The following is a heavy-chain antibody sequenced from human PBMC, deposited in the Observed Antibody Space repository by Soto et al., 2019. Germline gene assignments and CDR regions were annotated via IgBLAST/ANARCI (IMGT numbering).Heavy chain of an antibody. Sequence: EVLLVESGGGLVQPGGSLRLSCTTSGFTFSTYDMHWVRQVTGKGLEWVSGIVVAGDTYFPDSVKGRFTISRENAKNSLYLQMDSLRVEDTAVYYCARRGIDTMSGFDALDVWGLGIKVTVSS. V-gene: IGHV3-13*01. CDR2: IVVAGDT. CDR1: GFTFSTYD. CDR3: ARRGIDTMSGFDALDV. D-gene: IGHD6-25*01. J-gene: IGHJ3*01.